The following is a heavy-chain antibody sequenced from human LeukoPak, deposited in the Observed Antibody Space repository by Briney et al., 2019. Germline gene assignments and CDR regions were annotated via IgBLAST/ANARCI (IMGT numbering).Heavy chain of an antibody. Sequence: ASVKVSCKASGYTFTSYYMHWVRQAPGPGLEWMGIINPSGGSTSYAQKFQGRVTMTRDTSTSTVYMELSSLRSEDTAVYYCARGHSSGWKQYYFDYWGQGTLVTVSS. D-gene: IGHD6-19*01. CDR1: GYTFTSYY. J-gene: IGHJ4*02. CDR2: INPSGGST. CDR3: ARGHSSGWKQYYFDY. V-gene: IGHV1-46*01.